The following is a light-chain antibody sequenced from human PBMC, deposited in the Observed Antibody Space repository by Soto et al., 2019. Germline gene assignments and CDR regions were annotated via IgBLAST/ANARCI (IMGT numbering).Light chain of an antibody. CDR2: GAS. CDR3: QQYDSWPRT. CDR1: QSVSSN. J-gene: IGKJ1*01. V-gene: IGKV3-15*01. Sequence: DIVMTHSPATLSVSPGERATVSCRASQSVSSNLAWYQQKPGQAPRLLIHGASTRATGIPARISGSGSGIEFTLTISSLQSEDFAVYYCQQYDSWPRTFGQGTKVEVK.